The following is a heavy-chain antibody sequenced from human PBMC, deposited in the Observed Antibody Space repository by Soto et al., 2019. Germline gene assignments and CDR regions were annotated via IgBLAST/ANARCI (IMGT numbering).Heavy chain of an antibody. Sequence: SETLSLTCTVSGGSISSGCYYWSWMRQLPGKGLEWIGYIHHSGSILYNPSLKSRVTISVDTSKNQFSLHLTSVTAADTAVYFCAREDDGGDSLDVWGQGTTVTVSS. J-gene: IGHJ6*02. D-gene: IGHD2-21*02. CDR2: IHHSGSI. CDR1: GGSISSGCYY. CDR3: AREDDGGDSLDV. V-gene: IGHV4-30-4*08.